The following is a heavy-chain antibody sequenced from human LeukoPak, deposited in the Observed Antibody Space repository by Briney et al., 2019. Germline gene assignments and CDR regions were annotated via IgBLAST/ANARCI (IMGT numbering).Heavy chain of an antibody. CDR3: ARERTSRFDY. J-gene: IGHJ4*02. D-gene: IGHD1-14*01. Sequence: SETLSLTCTVSGGSISSSSYYWAWIRQPPGKGLEWIGSIHYSGSTYYNPSLQSRVTISIDTSKNQFSLKLSSVTAADTAVYYCARERTSRFDYWGQGTLVTVSS. CDR1: GGSISSSSYY. V-gene: IGHV4-39*07. CDR2: IHYSGST.